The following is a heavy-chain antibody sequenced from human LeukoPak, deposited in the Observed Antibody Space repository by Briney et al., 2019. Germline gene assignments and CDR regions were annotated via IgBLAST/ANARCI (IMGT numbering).Heavy chain of an antibody. CDR1: GGTFSSYA. J-gene: IGHJ5*02. CDR3: ARLTYYYDSSGQNWFDP. Sequence: SVKVSCKASGGTFSSYAISWVRQAPGQGLEWMGGIIPIFGTANYAQKFQGRVTITADESTSTAYMELSSLRSEDTAVYYCARLTYYYDSSGQNWFDPWGQGTLVTVSS. CDR2: IIPIFGTA. D-gene: IGHD3-22*01. V-gene: IGHV1-69*13.